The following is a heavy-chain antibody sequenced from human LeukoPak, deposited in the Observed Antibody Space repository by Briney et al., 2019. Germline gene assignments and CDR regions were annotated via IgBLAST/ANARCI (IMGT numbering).Heavy chain of an antibody. CDR3: ARDERERGAFDI. V-gene: IGHV1-69*01. D-gene: IGHD1-1*01. CDR1: GGTFSSYA. Sequence: ASVKVSCKASGGTFSSYAISWVRQAPGQGLEWMGGIIPIFGTANYAQKFQGRVTITADEPTSTAYMELSSLRSEDTAVYYCARDERERGAFDIWGQGTMVTVSS. J-gene: IGHJ3*02. CDR2: IIPIFGTA.